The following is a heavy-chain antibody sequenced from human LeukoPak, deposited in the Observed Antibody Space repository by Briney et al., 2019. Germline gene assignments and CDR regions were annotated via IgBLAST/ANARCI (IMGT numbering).Heavy chain of an antibody. Sequence: ASVKVSCKASGYTFTSNYMHWVRQAPGQGLEWMGIINPSGGSTSYAQKFQGRVTMTRDTSTSTVYMELSSLRSEDTAVYYCARGYCSSTSCYTLGDYWGQGTLVTVSS. D-gene: IGHD2-2*02. J-gene: IGHJ4*02. V-gene: IGHV1-46*01. CDR1: GYTFTSNY. CDR3: ARGYCSSTSCYTLGDY. CDR2: INPSGGST.